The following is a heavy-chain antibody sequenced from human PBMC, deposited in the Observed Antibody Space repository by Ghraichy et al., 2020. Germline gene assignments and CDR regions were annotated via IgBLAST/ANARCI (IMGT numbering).Heavy chain of an antibody. V-gene: IGHV3-30*18. CDR1: GFKFSSYG. J-gene: IGHJ4*02. D-gene: IGHD3-10*01. CDR3: AQDRSRGVHVFDY. CDR2: ISDDGNSK. Sequence: GGSLRLSCAASGFKFSSYGMHWVRQAPGKGLEWVAVISDDGNSKFYGDSVKGRCTISRDNSKNMLYLQMNSLRPEDTALYYCAQDRSRGVHVFDYWGQGTLVTVSS.